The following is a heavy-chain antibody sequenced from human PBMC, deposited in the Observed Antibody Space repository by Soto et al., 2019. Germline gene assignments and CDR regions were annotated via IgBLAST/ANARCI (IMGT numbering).Heavy chain of an antibody. V-gene: IGHV1-69*02. CDR3: ARWEINGYFDWLLPDAFDI. D-gene: IGHD3-9*01. CDR1: GGTFSSYT. CDR2: IIPILGIA. Sequence: ASVKVSCKASGGTFSSYTISWVRQAPGQGLQWMGRIIPILGIANYAQKFQGRVTITADKSTSTAYMELSSLRSEDTAVYYCARWEINGYFDWLLPDAFDIWGQGTMVTVSS. J-gene: IGHJ3*02.